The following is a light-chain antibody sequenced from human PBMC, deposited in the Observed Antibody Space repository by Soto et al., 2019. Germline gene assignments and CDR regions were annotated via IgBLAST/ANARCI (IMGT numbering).Light chain of an antibody. CDR3: QHRFNWPWT. CDR2: EAS. J-gene: IGKJ1*01. V-gene: IGKV3-11*01. CDR1: QSVIRY. Sequence: EFVLTQSPAPLSLSPGALATPSCRASQSVIRYLAWYQQRPGQAPRLLIYEASYRATGIPARFSGSGSGTDFTLTISSLEPEDFAVYYCQHRFNWPWTFGQGTKVDIK.